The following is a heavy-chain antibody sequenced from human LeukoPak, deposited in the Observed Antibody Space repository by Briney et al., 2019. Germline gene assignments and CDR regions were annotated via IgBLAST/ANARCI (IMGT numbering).Heavy chain of an antibody. V-gene: IGHV5-51*01. CDR2: IYPGDSDT. D-gene: IGHD1-7*01. CDR3: ARKPGITGTGGYYFDY. Sequence: GESLKISCKGSGYSFTSYWIGWVRQMPGKGLEWMGIIYPGDSDTRYSPSFQGQVTISADKSISTAYLQWSSLKASDTAMYYCARKPGITGTGGYYFDYWGQGTLVTVSS. J-gene: IGHJ4*02. CDR1: GYSFTSYW.